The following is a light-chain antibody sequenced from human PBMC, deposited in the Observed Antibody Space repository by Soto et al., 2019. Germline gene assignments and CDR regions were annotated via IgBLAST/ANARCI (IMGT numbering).Light chain of an antibody. CDR2: GAS. Sequence: EIVLTQSPGTVSLSPGDRATLSCRASQSVSSNYLAWYQQKPGQAPRLLISGASSRATGIPDRFSGSGSGIDFNLTIGRLEPEDFSVYYCQQYGSSPPYTFGQGTKVDIK. CDR3: QQYGSSPPYT. J-gene: IGKJ2*01. V-gene: IGKV3-20*01. CDR1: QSVSSNY.